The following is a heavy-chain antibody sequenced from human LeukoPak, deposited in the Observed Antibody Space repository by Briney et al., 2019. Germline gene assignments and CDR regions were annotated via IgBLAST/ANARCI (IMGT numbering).Heavy chain of an antibody. CDR1: GYTVTSYY. CDR2: INPNSGGT. J-gene: IGHJ5*02. V-gene: IGHV1-2*02. D-gene: IGHD3-3*01. CDR3: ARAMYYDYNWFDP. Sequence: ASVKVSCKASGYTVTSYYMHWVRQAPGQGLEWMGWINPNSGGTNYAKKFQGRGTMTRHTSISTAYIELSRLRPDDTAVYYCARAMYYDYNWFDPWGQGTLVTVSS.